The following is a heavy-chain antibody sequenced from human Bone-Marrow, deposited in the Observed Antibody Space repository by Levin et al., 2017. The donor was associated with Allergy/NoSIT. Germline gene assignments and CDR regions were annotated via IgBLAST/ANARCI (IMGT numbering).Heavy chain of an antibody. CDR3: ARSPEQAFCTDVSCYTSNPFDY. Sequence: SETLSLTCTVSGGSISSYYWSWIRQSPGKGLEWIGYIYYSGSTNYNPSLKSRVTISVDTSKNQFSLKLSSVTAAGTAVYYCARSPEQAFCTDVSCYTSNPFDYWGQGALVPVSS. V-gene: IGHV4-59*08. D-gene: IGHD2-2*02. CDR2: IYYSGST. J-gene: IGHJ4*02. CDR1: GGSISSYY.